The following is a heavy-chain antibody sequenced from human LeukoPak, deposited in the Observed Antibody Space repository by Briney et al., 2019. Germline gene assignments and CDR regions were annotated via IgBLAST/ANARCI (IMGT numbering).Heavy chain of an antibody. CDR1: GGSISSSSYY. CDR3: AARGDYDILTGYYNVTYYYYGMDV. CDR2: IYYSGST. Sequence: TLSLTCTVSGGSISSSSYYWGWIRQHPGKGLEWIGYIYYSGSTYYNPSLKSRVTISVDTSKNQFSLKLSSVTAADTAVYYCAARGDYDILTGYYNVTYYYYGMDVWGQGTTVTVSS. J-gene: IGHJ6*02. V-gene: IGHV4-31*03. D-gene: IGHD3-9*01.